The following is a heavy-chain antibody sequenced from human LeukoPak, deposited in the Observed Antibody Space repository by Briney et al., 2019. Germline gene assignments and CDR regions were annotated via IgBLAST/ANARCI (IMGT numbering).Heavy chain of an antibody. CDR1: GFTISSYA. D-gene: IGHD1-14*01. CDR2: ISGSGGST. CDR3: AKDFPILSTTQNYYYYMDV. Sequence: PGGSLRLSCAASGFTISSYAMSWVRQAPGKGLEWVSAISGSGGSTYYADSVKGRFTISRDNSKNTLYLQMNSLRAEDTAVYYCAKDFPILSTTQNYYYYMDVWGKGTTVTVSS. V-gene: IGHV3-23*01. J-gene: IGHJ6*03.